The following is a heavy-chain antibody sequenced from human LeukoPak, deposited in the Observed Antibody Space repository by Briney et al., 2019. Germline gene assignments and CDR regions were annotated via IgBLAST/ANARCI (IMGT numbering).Heavy chain of an antibody. J-gene: IGHJ4*02. CDR3: ARARSTIIVQYYFDY. Sequence: PSETLSLTCTVSGGSISSSSYYWGWIRQPPGKGLEGIGSIYYSGSTYYNPSLKSRVTISVDTSKNQFSLKLSSVTAADTAVYYCARARSTIIVQYYFDYWGQGTLVTVSS. V-gene: IGHV4-39*07. CDR2: IYYSGST. CDR1: GGSISSSSYY. D-gene: IGHD3-22*01.